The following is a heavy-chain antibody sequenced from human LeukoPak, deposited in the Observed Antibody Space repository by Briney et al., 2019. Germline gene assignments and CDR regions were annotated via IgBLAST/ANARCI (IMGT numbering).Heavy chain of an antibody. CDR3: AKSLYPDAFDI. J-gene: IGHJ3*02. CDR2: VRFDGSDK. D-gene: IGHD2-8*01. Sequence: GGSLRLSCAASGFTFRSHDMLWVRQAPGKGLEWVTFVRFDGSDKNYADSVKGRFTISRDNSKNTLSLQMISLRAEDTAVYYCAKSLYPDAFDIWGQGTMVTVS. V-gene: IGHV3-30*02. CDR1: GFTFRSHD.